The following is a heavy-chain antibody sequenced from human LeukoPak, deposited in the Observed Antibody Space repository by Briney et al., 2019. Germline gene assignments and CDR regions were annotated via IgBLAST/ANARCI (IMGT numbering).Heavy chain of an antibody. CDR1: GFTFSSYS. J-gene: IGHJ4*02. D-gene: IGHD4-17*01. Sequence: GGSLRLSCAASGFTFSSYSMNWVRQAPGKGLEWVSYISSSSSTIYYADSVKGRFTISRDNAKNSLYLQMNSLRAEDTAVYYCARDKKDLPYTVTALPPDYWGQGTLVTVSS. V-gene: IGHV3-48*04. CDR3: ARDKKDLPYTVTALPPDY. CDR2: ISSSSSTI.